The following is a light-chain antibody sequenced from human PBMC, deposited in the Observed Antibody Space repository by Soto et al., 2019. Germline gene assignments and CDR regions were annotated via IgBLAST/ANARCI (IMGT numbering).Light chain of an antibody. V-gene: IGLV1-40*01. J-gene: IGLJ3*02. Sequence: QSVLTQPPSVSGAPGQRVTISCTGSRYNIGAGYDVHWYQQLPGTAPKLLIYDNINRPSGVPDRFSGSKSGASASLAITGLQAEDEADYYCQSYDTSLSVGVFGGGTKLTVL. CDR2: DNI. CDR3: QSYDTSLSVGV. CDR1: RYNIGAGYD.